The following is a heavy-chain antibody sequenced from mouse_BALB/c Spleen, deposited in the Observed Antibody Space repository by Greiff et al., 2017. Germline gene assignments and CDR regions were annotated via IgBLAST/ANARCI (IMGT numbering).Heavy chain of an antibody. CDR1: GYSITSDYA. CDR2: ISYSGST. J-gene: IGHJ2*01. CDR3: ARSGGGFFDY. D-gene: IGHD3-1*01. Sequence: EVQLQQSGPGLVKPSQSLSLTCTVTGYSITSDYAWNWIRQFPGNKLEWMGYISYSGSTSYNPSLKSRISITRDTSKNQFFLQLNSVTTEDTATYYCARSGGGFFDYWGQGTTLTVSS. V-gene: IGHV3-2*02.